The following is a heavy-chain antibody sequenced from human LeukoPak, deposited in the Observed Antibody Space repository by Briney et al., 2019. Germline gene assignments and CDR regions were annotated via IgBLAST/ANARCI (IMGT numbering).Heavy chain of an antibody. CDR1: GFTFSSYS. Sequence: GGSLRLSCAASGFTFSSYSMNWVRQAPGKGLEWISYMSSSRSTIYYGDSVKGRFTISRDNAKNSLYLQMNSLRAEDTAVYYCARDHGDCSVTSCAVGPYYYYMDVWGKGTTVTVSS. CDR3: ARDHGDCSVTSCAVGPYYYYMDV. V-gene: IGHV3-48*04. J-gene: IGHJ6*03. CDR2: MSSSRSTI. D-gene: IGHD2-2*01.